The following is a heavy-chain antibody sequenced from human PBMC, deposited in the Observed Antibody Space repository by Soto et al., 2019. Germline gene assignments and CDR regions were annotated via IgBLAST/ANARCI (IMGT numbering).Heavy chain of an antibody. J-gene: IGHJ4*02. CDR2: IWYDGSNK. V-gene: IGHV3-33*01. CDR3: ARDAYDSRGYYPFNY. D-gene: IGHD3-22*01. CDR1: GFTFSSYG. Sequence: GGSLRLSCAASGFTFSSYGMHWVRQAPGKGLEWVAVIWYDGSNKYYADSAKGRFTISRDNSKNKLYLQMNSLRVEDTAVYYCARDAYDSRGYYPFNYWGQGTLVTVSS.